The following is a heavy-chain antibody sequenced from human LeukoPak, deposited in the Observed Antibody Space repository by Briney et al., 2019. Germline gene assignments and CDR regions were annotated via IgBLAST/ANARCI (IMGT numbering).Heavy chain of an antibody. J-gene: IGHJ4*02. V-gene: IGHV3-7*03. CDR2: IKQDGSEK. Sequence: GGSLRLSCAASGFTFSSYWMTWVRQAPGKGLEWEANIKQDGSEKYYVDSVKGRFTISRDNAKNSLYLQMNSLRAEDTAVYYCARHPATVTPWYFDYWGQGTLVTVSS. D-gene: IGHD4-17*01. CDR1: GFTFSSYW. CDR3: ARHPATVTPWYFDY.